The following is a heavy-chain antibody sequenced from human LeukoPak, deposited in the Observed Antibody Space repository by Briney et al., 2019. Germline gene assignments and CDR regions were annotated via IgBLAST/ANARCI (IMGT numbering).Heavy chain of an antibody. CDR2: IYYSGST. J-gene: IGHJ5*02. D-gene: IGHD4-17*01. Sequence: PSQTLSLTCTVSGGSISSGGYYWSWIRQHPGKGLEWIGYIYYSGSTYYNPSLKSRVTISVDTSKNQFPLKLSSVTAADTAVYYCARGFTSTTVTTWWFDPWGQGTLVTVSS. V-gene: IGHV4-31*03. CDR1: GGSISSGGYY. CDR3: ARGFTSTTVTTWWFDP.